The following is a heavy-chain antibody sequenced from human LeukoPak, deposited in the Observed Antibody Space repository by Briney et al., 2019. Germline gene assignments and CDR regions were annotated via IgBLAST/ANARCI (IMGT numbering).Heavy chain of an antibody. CDR3: ARAPGRPAAVFDY. Sequence: SETLSLTCAVYGGSFSGYHWSWIRQPPGKGLEWIGEINRSGSTNYNPSLKSRVTISGDTSKNQFSLKLNSVTAADTAVYYCARAPGRPAAVFDYWGQGTLVTVSS. CDR2: INRSGST. J-gene: IGHJ4*02. V-gene: IGHV4-34*01. D-gene: IGHD2-2*01. CDR1: GGSFSGYH.